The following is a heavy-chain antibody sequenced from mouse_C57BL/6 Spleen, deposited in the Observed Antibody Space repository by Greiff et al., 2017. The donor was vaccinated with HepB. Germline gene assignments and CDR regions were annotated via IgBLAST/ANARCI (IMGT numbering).Heavy chain of an antibody. CDR1: GYAFSSSW. Sequence: QVQLKESGPELVKPGASVKISCKASGYAFSSSWMNWVKQRPGKGLEWIGRIYPGDGDTNYNGKFKGKATLTADKSSSTAYMQLSSLTSEDSAVYFCAIYDGYLYFDYWGQGTTLTVSS. V-gene: IGHV1-82*01. CDR2: IYPGDGDT. J-gene: IGHJ2*01. CDR3: AIYDGYLYFDY. D-gene: IGHD2-3*01.